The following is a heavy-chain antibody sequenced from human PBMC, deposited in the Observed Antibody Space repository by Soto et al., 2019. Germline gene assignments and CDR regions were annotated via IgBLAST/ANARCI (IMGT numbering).Heavy chain of an antibody. CDR3: ARLGFNYDFLSGYYIVHHYCGIDV. J-gene: IGHJ6*02. V-gene: IGHV5-51*01. CDR2: IYPGDSDT. Sequence: GESLKISCMGSGYKVSTWHNFTSYWIAWVRQMPGEGLEWMGIIYPGDSDTRYSPSFQGQVTISADKSINSVYLQWSSLKASDTATYYCARLGFNYDFLSGYYIVHHYCGIDVWGQGTTGTVSS. CDR1: GYKVSTWHNFTSYW. D-gene: IGHD3-3*01.